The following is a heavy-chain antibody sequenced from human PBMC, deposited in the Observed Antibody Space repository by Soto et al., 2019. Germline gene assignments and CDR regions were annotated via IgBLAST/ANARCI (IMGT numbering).Heavy chain of an antibody. D-gene: IGHD3-3*01. Sequence: SETLSLTCTVSGGSISSYYWSWIRQPPGKGLEWIGYIYYSGSTNYNPSLKSRVTISVDTSKNQFSLKLSSVTAADTAVYYCARGGYDFWSGYSQAPYYYGLDVWGQGTTVTVSS. V-gene: IGHV4-59*01. CDR1: GGSISSYY. J-gene: IGHJ6*02. CDR3: ARGGYDFWSGYSQAPYYYGLDV. CDR2: IYYSGST.